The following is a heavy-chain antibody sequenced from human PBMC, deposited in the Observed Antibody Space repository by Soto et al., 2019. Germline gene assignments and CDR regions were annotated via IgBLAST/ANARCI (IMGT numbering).Heavy chain of an antibody. V-gene: IGHV3-23*01. D-gene: IGHD2-15*01. J-gene: IGHJ4*02. CDR2: VSIGGST. CDR1: GFTFSSYA. Sequence: DVQLLASGGGLVQPEGSLRLSCAASGFTFSSYAMGWVRQGPGKGLEWVAVVSIGGSTHYADSVRGRFTISRDNSKNTLSLQMNSLTAEDTAVYFCEKRRGAGGHFDYWGQGALVTVSS. CDR3: EKRRGAGGHFDY.